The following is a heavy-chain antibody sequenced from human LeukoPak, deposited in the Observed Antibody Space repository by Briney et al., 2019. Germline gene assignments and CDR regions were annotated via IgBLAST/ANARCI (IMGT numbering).Heavy chain of an antibody. D-gene: IGHD6-19*01. CDR2: INHSGST. CDR1: GGSFSGYY. J-gene: IGHJ5*02. V-gene: IGHV4-34*01. CDR3: ARGLPRRIAVAGPNWFDP. Sequence: SETLSLTCAVYGGSFSGYYWSWIRQPPGKGLEWIGEINHSGSTNYNPSLKSRVTISVDTSKNQFSLKLSSVTAADTAVYYCARGLPRRIAVAGPNWFDPWGQGTLVTVPS.